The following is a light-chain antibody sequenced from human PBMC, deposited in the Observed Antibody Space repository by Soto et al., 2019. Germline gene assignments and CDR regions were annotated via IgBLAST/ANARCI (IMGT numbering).Light chain of an antibody. CDR1: QGIGDT. CDR2: AAS. CDR3: QQSYSTPIT. Sequence: VMTQSPSTLAVSPGEGVTLSCGASQGIGDTLAWYQQKPGQTPRLLIYAASTRATGIPARFSGSGSGSDFTLTISSLQPEDFATYYCQQSYSTPITFGQGTRLEIK. V-gene: IGKV3-15*01. J-gene: IGKJ5*01.